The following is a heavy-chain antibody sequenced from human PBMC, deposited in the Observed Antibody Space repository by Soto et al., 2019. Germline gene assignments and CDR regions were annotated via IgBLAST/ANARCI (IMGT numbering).Heavy chain of an antibody. Sequence: GGSLRLSCAASGFTFSSYAMSWVRQAPGKGLEWVSAISGSGGSTYEADSVTGRFTISRDNSKKTLYLQMNSLRAEDTAIYYCAKDRRYSSSWYQGLDYWGQGTLVTVSS. V-gene: IGHV3-23*01. CDR1: GFTFSSYA. CDR3: AKDRRYSSSWYQGLDY. CDR2: ISGSGGST. J-gene: IGHJ4*02. D-gene: IGHD6-13*01.